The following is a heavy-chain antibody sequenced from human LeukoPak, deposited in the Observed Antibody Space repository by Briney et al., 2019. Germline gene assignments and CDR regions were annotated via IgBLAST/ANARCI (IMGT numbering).Heavy chain of an antibody. V-gene: IGHV3-15*07. D-gene: IGHD3-9*01. Sequence: GGSLRLSCAASGFTFSNAWMNWVRQAPGKGLEWVGRIKSKTDGGTTDYAAPVKGRFTISRDDSKNTLYLQMNSLKTEDTAVYYCAKGRLRYFGDAFDIWGQGTMVTVSS. CDR3: AKGRLRYFGDAFDI. CDR2: IKSKTDGGTT. J-gene: IGHJ3*02. CDR1: GFTFSNAW.